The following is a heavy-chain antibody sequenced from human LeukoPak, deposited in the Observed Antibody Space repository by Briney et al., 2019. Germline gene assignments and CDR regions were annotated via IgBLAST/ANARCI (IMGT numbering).Heavy chain of an antibody. CDR2: ISYDGSNK. D-gene: IGHD3-10*01. CDR3: AKVVTRRSHLYGSGSPATDV. J-gene: IGHJ6*04. CDR1: GFTFSSYG. V-gene: IGHV3-30*18. Sequence: PGRSLRLSCAASGFTFSSYGMHWVRQAPGKGLEWVAVISYDGSNKYYADSVKGRFTISRDNSKNTLYLQMNSLRAEDTAVYYCAKVVTRRSHLYGSGSPATDVWGKGTTVTISS.